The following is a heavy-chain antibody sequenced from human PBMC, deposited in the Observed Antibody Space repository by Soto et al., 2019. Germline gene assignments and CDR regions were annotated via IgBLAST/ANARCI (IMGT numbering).Heavy chain of an antibody. CDR3: ARGSSTWLNWFDP. V-gene: IGHV3-33*01. CDR2: IWYDGSNK. D-gene: IGHD6-13*01. Sequence: ESGGGVVQPGRSLRLSCAASGFTFSSYGMHWVRQAPGKGLEWVAVIWYDGSNKDYADSVKGRFTISRDNSKNTLYLQMNSLRAEDTAVYYCARGSSTWLNWFDPWGQGTLVTVSS. CDR1: GFTFSSYG. J-gene: IGHJ5*02.